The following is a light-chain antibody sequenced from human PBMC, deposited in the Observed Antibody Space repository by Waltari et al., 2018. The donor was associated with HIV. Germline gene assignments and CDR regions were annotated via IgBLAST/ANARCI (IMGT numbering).Light chain of an antibody. CDR1: SSNIGAACP. CDR2: GNN. J-gene: IGLJ1*01. CDR3: QSYDSSLRGYV. Sequence: QSVLTQPPSVSGAPGQRVTISCTGSSSNIGAACPVHWYQHLPGTAPKLLIYGNNNRPSGVPDRFSGSKSGTSASLAITGLQAEDEADYYCQSYDSSLRGYVFGTGTKVTVL. V-gene: IGLV1-40*01.